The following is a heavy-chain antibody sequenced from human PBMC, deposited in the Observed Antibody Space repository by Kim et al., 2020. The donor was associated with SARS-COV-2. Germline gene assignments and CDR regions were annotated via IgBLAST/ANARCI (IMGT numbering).Heavy chain of an antibody. CDR1: GGSLTNYY. Sequence: SETLSLTCAVYGGSLTNYYWVWVRQPPGKGLEWIGEISHRGSTTYSPSLKSRVTISVDPSKNQFSLKVASVTAADTALYFCAKQRHRDTAALFRRYHYYGMDVWGQGTTVIVS. J-gene: IGHJ6*02. V-gene: IGHV4-34*01. CDR2: ISHRGST. D-gene: IGHD3-16*02. CDR3: AKQRHRDTAALFRRYHYYGMDV.